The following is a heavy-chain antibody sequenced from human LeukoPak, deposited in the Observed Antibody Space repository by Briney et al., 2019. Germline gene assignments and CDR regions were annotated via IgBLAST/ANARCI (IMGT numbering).Heavy chain of an antibody. CDR3: ASTPHSSGSSFDP. V-gene: IGHV4-34*08. Sequence: SETLSLTCAVYGGTFSGYYWSWIRQPPGKGLEWIGEINHSGSTNYNPSLKSRVTISVDTSKNQFSLKLSSVTAADTAVYYCASTPHSSGSSFDPWGQGTLVTVSS. CDR1: GGTFSGYY. J-gene: IGHJ5*02. CDR2: INHSGST. D-gene: IGHD3-22*01.